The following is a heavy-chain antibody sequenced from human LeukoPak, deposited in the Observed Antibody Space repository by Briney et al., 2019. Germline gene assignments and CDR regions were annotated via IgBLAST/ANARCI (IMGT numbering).Heavy chain of an antibody. CDR3: ARAPSEIGGYYPEYFRH. D-gene: IGHD3-22*01. CDR2: IKSDGST. V-gene: IGHV3-74*01. CDR1: GITFSTYW. J-gene: IGHJ1*01. Sequence: PGGSLRLSCAASGITFSTYWMHWVRQAPGKGPVWVSRIKSDGSTNYADSVKGRFTISRDNAKNTVSLQMNSLRPEDTGVYYCARAPSEIGGYYPEYFRHWGQGTLVTVSS.